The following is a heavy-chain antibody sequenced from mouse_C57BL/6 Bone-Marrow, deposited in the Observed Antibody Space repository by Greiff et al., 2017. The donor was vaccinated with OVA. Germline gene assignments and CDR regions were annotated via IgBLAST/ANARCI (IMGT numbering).Heavy chain of an antibody. CDR3: ARDEPDYFDY. J-gene: IGHJ2*01. CDR1: GYAFSSSW. CDR2: IYPGDGDT. V-gene: IGHV1-82*01. Sequence: VQLKQSGPELVKPGASVKISCKASGYAFSSSWMNWVKQRPGKGLEWIGRIYPGDGDTNYNGKFKGKATLTADKSSSTAYMQLSSLTSEDSAVYFCARDEPDYFDYWGQGTTLTVSS.